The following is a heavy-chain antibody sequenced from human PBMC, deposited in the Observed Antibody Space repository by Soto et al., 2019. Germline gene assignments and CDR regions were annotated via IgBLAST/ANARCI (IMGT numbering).Heavy chain of an antibody. CDR1: GASISSDNW. CDR3: ARAKLPWFDP. J-gene: IGHJ5*02. Sequence: SETLSLTCAVSGASISSDNWWSWVRQPSGKGLEWIGEIYHSGSTNYNPSLKSRVRIGVDKSKQHFYLKLRSVTAADTAVYYCARAKLPWFDPWGRGTLVTVSS. V-gene: IGHV4-4*02. CDR2: IYHSGST.